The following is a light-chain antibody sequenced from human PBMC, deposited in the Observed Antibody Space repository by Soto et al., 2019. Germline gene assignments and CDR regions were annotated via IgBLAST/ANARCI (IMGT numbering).Light chain of an antibody. CDR3: SSYTSSNTHVV. CDR1: SSDVGGYNY. Sequence: QSALTQPASVSGSPGQSITISCTGTSSDVGGYNYVSWYQQYPDKAPKLMIYEVSNRPSGVSNRFSGSKSGNTASLTISGLQAEDEADYYCSSYTSSNTHVVFGGGTKLTVL. V-gene: IGLV2-14*01. CDR2: EVS. J-gene: IGLJ2*01.